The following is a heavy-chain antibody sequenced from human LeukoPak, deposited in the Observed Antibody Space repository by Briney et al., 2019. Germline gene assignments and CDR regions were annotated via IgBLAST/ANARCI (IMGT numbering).Heavy chain of an antibody. J-gene: IGHJ4*02. Sequence: PSETLSLTCIVSGDSISSYYWSWIRQPPGKGLEWIGYTSHSGSTNSNPSLKSRVTISVDTSKNQFSLTLSSVTAADTAMYYCASLYSSGWFDFDYWGQGTLVTVSS. CDR3: ASLYSSGWFDFDY. CDR2: TSHSGST. CDR1: GDSISSYY. V-gene: IGHV4-59*01. D-gene: IGHD6-19*01.